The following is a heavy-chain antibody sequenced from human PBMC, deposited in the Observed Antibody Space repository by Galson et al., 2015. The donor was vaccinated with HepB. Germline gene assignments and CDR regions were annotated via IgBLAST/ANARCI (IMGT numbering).Heavy chain of an antibody. D-gene: IGHD3-22*01. CDR1: GGTFSSYA. Sequence: SVKVSCKASGGTFSSYAISWVRQAPGQGLEWMGGIIPIFGTANYAQKFQGRVTITADESTSTAYMELSSLRSEDTAVYYCARDSEPESGYYSKSGAFDIWGQGTMVTVSS. CDR2: IIPIFGTA. CDR3: ARDSEPESGYYSKSGAFDI. V-gene: IGHV1-69*13. J-gene: IGHJ3*02.